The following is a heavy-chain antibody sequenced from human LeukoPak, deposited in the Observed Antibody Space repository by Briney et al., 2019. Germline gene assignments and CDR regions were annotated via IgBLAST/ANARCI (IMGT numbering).Heavy chain of an antibody. CDR1: GFTFSDYY. Sequence: GGSLRLSCAASGFTFSDYYMFWIRQAPGKGLGWVSYISSSGSTISYADSVKGRFTVSRDNAKNSLYLQMNSLRAEGTAVYYCATEVTPYYYMDVWGKGTTVTVSS. V-gene: IGHV3-11*04. D-gene: IGHD2-21*02. CDR3: ATEVTPYYYMDV. J-gene: IGHJ6*03. CDR2: ISSSGSTI.